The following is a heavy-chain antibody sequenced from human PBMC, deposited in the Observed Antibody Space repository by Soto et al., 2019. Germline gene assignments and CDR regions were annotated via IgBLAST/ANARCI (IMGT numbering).Heavy chain of an antibody. V-gene: IGHV3-23*01. Sequence: PVGSLRLSCAASGFTFSSYAMSWVRQAPGKGLEWVSAISGSGGSTYYADSVKGRFTISRDNSKNTLYLQMNSLRAEDTAVYYCAKAKRQWLVREGRGYGMDVWGQGTTVTVSS. J-gene: IGHJ6*02. CDR3: AKAKRQWLVREGRGYGMDV. CDR1: GFTFSSYA. CDR2: ISGSGGST. D-gene: IGHD6-19*01.